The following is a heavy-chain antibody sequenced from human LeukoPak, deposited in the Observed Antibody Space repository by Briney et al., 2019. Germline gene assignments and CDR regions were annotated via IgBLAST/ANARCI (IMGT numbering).Heavy chain of an antibody. CDR3: ARLIGWEHLDYYYYMDV. CDR2: MNPNSGNT. D-gene: IGHD1-26*01. CDR1: GYTFTSYD. J-gene: IGHJ6*03. Sequence: ASVKVSCKAPGYTFTSYDINWVRQATGQGLEWMGWMNPNSGNTGYAQKFQGRVTMTRNTSISTAYMELSSLRSEDTAVYYCARLIGWEHLDYYYYMDVWDKGTTVTVSS. V-gene: IGHV1-8*01.